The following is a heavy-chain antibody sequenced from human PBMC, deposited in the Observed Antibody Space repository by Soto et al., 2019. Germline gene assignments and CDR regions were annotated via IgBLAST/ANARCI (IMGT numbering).Heavy chain of an antibody. D-gene: IGHD3-3*01. J-gene: IGHJ6*03. CDR1: GFTFSSYS. V-gene: IGHV3-21*01. CDR2: ISSSSSYI. CDR3: ARDRQGRFPMDV. Sequence: GGSLRLSCAASGFTFSSYSMNWVRQAPGKGLEWVSSISSSSSYIYYADSVKGRFTISRDNAKNSLYLQMNSLRAEDTAVYYCARDRQGRFPMDVWGKGTTVTVSS.